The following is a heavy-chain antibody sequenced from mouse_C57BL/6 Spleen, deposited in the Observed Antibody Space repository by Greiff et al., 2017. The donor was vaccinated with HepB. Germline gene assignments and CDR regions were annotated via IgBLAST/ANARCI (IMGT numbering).Heavy chain of an antibody. CDR2: ISYDGSN. CDR1: GYSITSGYY. CDR3: ARDVPFYYGSSFYAMDY. D-gene: IGHD1-1*01. Sequence: ESGPGLVKPSQSLSLTCSVTGYSITSGYYWNWIRQFPGNKLEWMGYISYDGSNNYNPSLKNRISITRDTSKNQFFLKLNSVTTEDTATYYCARDVPFYYGSSFYAMDYWGQGTSVTVSS. J-gene: IGHJ4*01. V-gene: IGHV3-6*01.